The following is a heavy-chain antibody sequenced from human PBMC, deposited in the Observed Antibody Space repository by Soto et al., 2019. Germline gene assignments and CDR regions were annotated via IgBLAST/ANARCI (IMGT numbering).Heavy chain of an antibody. CDR2: ISYDGSNK. CDR3: ARAPSSWYGAFDI. V-gene: IGHV3-30-3*01. D-gene: IGHD6-13*01. Sequence: PGGSLRLSCAASGFTFSSYAMHWVRQAPGKGLEWVAVISYDGSNKYYADSVKGRFTISRDNSKNTLYLQMNSLRAEDTAVYYCARAPSSWYGAFDIWGQGTMVTVSS. J-gene: IGHJ3*02. CDR1: GFTFSSYA.